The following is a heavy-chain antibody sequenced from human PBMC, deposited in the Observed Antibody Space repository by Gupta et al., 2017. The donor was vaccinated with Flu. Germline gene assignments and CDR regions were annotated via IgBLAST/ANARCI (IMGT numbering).Heavy chain of an antibody. J-gene: IGHJ6*03. CDR3: ARDVTPGLLYYYMDV. V-gene: IGHV3-74*01. Sequence: YWMHWVRQAPGKGLVWVSHINSDGSSTSYADSVKGRFTISRDNAKNTLYLQMNSLRAEDTAVYYCARDVTPGLLYYYMDVWGKGTTVTVSS. CDR1: YW. CDR2: INSDGSST. D-gene: IGHD3-10*01.